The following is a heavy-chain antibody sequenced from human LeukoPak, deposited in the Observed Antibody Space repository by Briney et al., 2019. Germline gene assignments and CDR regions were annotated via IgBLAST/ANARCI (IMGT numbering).Heavy chain of an antibody. D-gene: IGHD1-7*01. CDR3: AKDINWNYPRYFDY. CDR2: IVGRGISA. V-gene: IGHV3-23*01. J-gene: IGHJ4*02. CDR1: GFTFSNYA. Sequence: GGSLRLSCVASGFTFSNYAMNWVRQAPGKGLEWVSAIVGRGISAYYADSVKGRFTISRDNSKNTLYLQMNSLRAEDTAVYYCAKDINWNYPRYFDYWGQGTLLTVSS.